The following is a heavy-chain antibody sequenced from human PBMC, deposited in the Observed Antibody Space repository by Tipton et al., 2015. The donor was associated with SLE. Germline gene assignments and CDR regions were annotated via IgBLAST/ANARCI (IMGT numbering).Heavy chain of an antibody. Sequence: QLVQSGAEVKKPGASVKVSCKASGYTFTGYYMHWVRQAPGQGLEWMGWINPNSGGTNYAQKFQGRVTMTRDTSISTAYMELSRRRSDDTAVYYCARVEVGYCSSTSCHIGIFGYWGQGTLVTVSS. J-gene: IGHJ4*02. D-gene: IGHD2-2*02. V-gene: IGHV1-2*02. CDR2: INPNSGGT. CDR3: ARVEVGYCSSTSCHIGIFGY. CDR1: GYTFTGYY.